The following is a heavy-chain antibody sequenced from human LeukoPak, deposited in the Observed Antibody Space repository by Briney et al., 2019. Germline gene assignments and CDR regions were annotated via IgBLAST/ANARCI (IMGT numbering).Heavy chain of an antibody. CDR2: IRYDGSNK. J-gene: IGHJ5*02. CDR1: GFTFNNYG. Sequence: GGSLRLSCAASGFTFNNYGMHWVRQAPGKGLEWVAFIRYDGSNKYYADSVKGRFTISRDNSKNTLYLQMNSLRAEDTAVYYCASGGPFGELLGGFDPWGQGTLVTVSS. CDR3: ASGGPFGELLGGFDP. V-gene: IGHV3-30*02. D-gene: IGHD3-10*01.